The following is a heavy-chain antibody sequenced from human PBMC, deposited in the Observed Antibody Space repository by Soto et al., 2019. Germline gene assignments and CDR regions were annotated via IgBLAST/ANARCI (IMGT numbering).Heavy chain of an antibody. Sequence: GSLRLSCAASGFSISSFWMTWVRQAPGAGLEWVANIKQDVSEKYYVDSVSGRFTISRDNAKNSLYLEMNSLRAEDTAVYYCARDSMQEVVTRYYYYGMDAWGQGTTVTVSS. CDR3: ARDSMQEVVTRYYYYGMDA. V-gene: IGHV3-7*05. J-gene: IGHJ6*02. D-gene: IGHD6-13*01. CDR1: GFSISSFW. CDR2: IKQDVSEK.